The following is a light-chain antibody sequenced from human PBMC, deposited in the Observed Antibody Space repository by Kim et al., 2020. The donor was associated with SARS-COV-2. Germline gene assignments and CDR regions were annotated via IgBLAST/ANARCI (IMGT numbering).Light chain of an antibody. J-gene: IGKJ4*01. Sequence: LSPGERATRSCRASQSISTYLGWYQQKPGQAPRLLIYDASNRAPGIPARFSGSGSGTDFTLIISSLESEDFAVYYCQQRGNWPLTFGGGTKVDIK. V-gene: IGKV3-11*01. CDR3: QQRGNWPLT. CDR2: DAS. CDR1: QSISTY.